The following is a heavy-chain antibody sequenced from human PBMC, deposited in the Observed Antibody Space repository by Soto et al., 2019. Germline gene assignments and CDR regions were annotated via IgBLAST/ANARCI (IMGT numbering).Heavy chain of an antibody. CDR3: ASEPHQSTKHIVVVTAISPSGYFDY. D-gene: IGHD2-21*02. V-gene: IGHV1-69*13. CDR2: IIPIFGTA. J-gene: IGHJ4*02. CDR1: GGTFSSYA. Sequence: SVKVSCRASGGTFSSYAISWVRQAPGQGLEWIAGIIPIFGTANYAQKFQGRVTITADESTSTAYMELSSLRSEDTAVYYCASEPHQSTKHIVVVTAISPSGYFDYWGQGTLATVSS.